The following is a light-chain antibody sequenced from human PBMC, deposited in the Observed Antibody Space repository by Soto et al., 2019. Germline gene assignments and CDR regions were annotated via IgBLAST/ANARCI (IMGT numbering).Light chain of an antibody. CDR1: QGISNY. J-gene: IGKJ1*01. CDR2: GAS. Sequence: DIQMTQSPSSLSASVGDRVTITCRASQGISNYLAWYQQKPGRVPKLLIYGASTLHAGVPSRRSGSGSGTDFTLIINRLHPEDVATYYCQKYNSAPWTFGQGTKVEIK. V-gene: IGKV1-27*01. CDR3: QKYNSAPWT.